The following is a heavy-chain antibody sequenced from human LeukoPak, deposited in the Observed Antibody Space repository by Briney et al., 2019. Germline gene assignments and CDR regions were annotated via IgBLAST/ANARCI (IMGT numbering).Heavy chain of an antibody. CDR3: ARTVLNYFDY. V-gene: IGHV4-31*03. CDR1: GVSITTGIHY. J-gene: IGHJ4*02. CDR2: MYDDGRT. D-gene: IGHD4-17*01. Sequence: SQTLSLTCTVSGVSITTGIHYWRWIRQHPGKGLEWIGYMYDDGRTYYNPSLSRRLSISLDASKNQFSLKLSSVTAADTAVYYCARTVLNYFDYWGQGTLVTVSS.